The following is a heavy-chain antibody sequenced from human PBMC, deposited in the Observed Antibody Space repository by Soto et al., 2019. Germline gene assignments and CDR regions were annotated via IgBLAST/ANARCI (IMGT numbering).Heavy chain of an antibody. CDR1: GYTFTSYY. D-gene: IGHD3-22*01. Sequence: GASVKVSCKASGYTFTSYYVHWVRQAPGQGLEWMGIIDPSGGSSSYPQKFQGRVTITADKSTSTAYMELSSLRSEDTAVYYCARDDSSANNWFDPWGQGTLVTVSS. J-gene: IGHJ5*02. CDR3: ARDDSSANNWFDP. CDR2: IDPSGGSS. V-gene: IGHV1-46*01.